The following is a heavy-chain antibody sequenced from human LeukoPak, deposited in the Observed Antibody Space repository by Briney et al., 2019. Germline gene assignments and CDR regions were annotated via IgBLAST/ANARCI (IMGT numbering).Heavy chain of an antibody. CDR2: IIPIFGTA. V-gene: IGHV1-69*13. CDR1: GGTFSSYA. D-gene: IGHD4-17*01. Sequence: SVKVSCKASGGTFSSYAISWVRQAPGQGLEWMGGIIPIFGTANYAQKFQGSVTITADESTSTAYMELSSLRSEDTAVYYCARSYGDSVGLIDYWGQGTLVTVSS. CDR3: ARSYGDSVGLIDY. J-gene: IGHJ4*02.